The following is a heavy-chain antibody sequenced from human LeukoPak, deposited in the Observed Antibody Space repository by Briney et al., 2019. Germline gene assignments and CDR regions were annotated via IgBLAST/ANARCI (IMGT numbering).Heavy chain of an antibody. D-gene: IGHD7-27*01. CDR3: AKDGGLWVSAHWGDS. CDR1: GFTFSSYT. J-gene: IGHJ4*02. CDR2: ITTSDGNT. Sequence: PGGSLSLSCAASGFTFSSYTMSWVRQAPGKGLEWVSTITTSDGNTYYADSVKGRFTVSRDNSKNTLFLQMNGLRAEDTAVYYCAKDGGLWVSAHWGDSWGRGTLVTVSS. V-gene: IGHV3-23*01.